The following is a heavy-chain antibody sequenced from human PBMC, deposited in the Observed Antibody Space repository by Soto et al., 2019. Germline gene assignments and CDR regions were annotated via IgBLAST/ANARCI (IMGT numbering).Heavy chain of an antibody. J-gene: IGHJ4*02. V-gene: IGHV2-5*01. CDR1: GFSLSTSGVG. D-gene: IGHD1-26*01. Sequence: QITLKESGPTLVQPTQTLTLTCTFSGFSLSTSGVGVGWIRQPPGKALEWLALIYWNDDKRYRPSLMSRLTITKNTSKNRVVLTMINMDPGDTATYYCAHVGSGGLQWYPGADYWCQGALVTVSS. CDR3: AHVGSGGLQWYPGADY. CDR2: IYWNDDK.